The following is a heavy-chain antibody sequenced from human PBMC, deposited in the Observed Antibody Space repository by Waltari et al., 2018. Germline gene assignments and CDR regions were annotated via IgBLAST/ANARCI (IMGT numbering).Heavy chain of an antibody. J-gene: IGHJ4*02. CDR1: GFTFSSYW. V-gene: IGHV3-7*01. CDR3: AREAVTTVTPAHFDY. Sequence: EVQLVESGGGLVQPGGSLRLSCAASGFTFSSYWMSWVRQAPGKGLEWVANIKQDGSEKYYVDSVKGRFTISRDNAKNSLYLQMNSLRAEDTAVYYCAREAVTTVTPAHFDYWGQGTLVTVSS. D-gene: IGHD4-17*01. CDR2: IKQDGSEK.